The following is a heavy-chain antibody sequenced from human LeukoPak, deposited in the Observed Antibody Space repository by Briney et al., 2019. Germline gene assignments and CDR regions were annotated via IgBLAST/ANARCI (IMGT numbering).Heavy chain of an antibody. J-gene: IGHJ5*02. Sequence: GGSLRLSCVASGFSLSGYWMYWVRQAPGKGLMYISRNNGDGSTTNYADVVKGRFTMSRDNVKNTLYLQMNSLRAEDTAVYYCARDPRNVGLAPWGQGTLVTVSS. CDR3: ARDPRNVGLAP. CDR1: GFSLSGYW. CDR2: NNGDGSTT. D-gene: IGHD2-15*01. V-gene: IGHV3-74*01.